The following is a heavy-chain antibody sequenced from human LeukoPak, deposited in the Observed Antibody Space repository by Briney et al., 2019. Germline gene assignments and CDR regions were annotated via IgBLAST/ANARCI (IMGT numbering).Heavy chain of an antibody. Sequence: PSETLSHTCNVSGGSISGYHWSWIRQPPGKGLEWLGYIYYSGSSNYNPSLKSRVTMSADTSKNQLSLKLSPVTAADTAVYYCARVPRSYYYYYYMDVWGKGTTVTVSS. J-gene: IGHJ6*03. CDR3: ARVPRSYYYYYYMDV. CDR2: IYYSGSS. CDR1: GGSISGYH. V-gene: IGHV4-59*01.